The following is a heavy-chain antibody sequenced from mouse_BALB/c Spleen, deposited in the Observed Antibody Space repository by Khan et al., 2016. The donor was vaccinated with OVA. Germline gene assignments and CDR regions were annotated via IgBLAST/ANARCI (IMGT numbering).Heavy chain of an antibody. J-gene: IGHJ2*01. D-gene: IGHD2-3*01. CDR1: GFTFSGFG. CDR3: ARTGYYYFDY. Sequence: EVELVESGGGLVQPGGSRKLSCAASGFTFSGFGMHWVRQAPEKGLEWVAYISSGSSTIYYADTVKGRFTISRDNPKNTLFLQMTSLRSEDTAMYFCARTGYYYFDYWGQGITLTVSS. CDR2: ISSGSSTI. V-gene: IGHV5-17*02.